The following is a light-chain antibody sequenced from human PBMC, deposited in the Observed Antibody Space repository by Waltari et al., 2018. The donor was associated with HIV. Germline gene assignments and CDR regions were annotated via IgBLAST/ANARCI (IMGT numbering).Light chain of an antibody. J-gene: IGLJ2*01. Sequence: QSALRQPASVSGSPEQSVSISCTGPTITYKSVSWYQQHPGKAPKLMIFEDTSRPSGVSNRFSVSKSGNTASLTISGLQVEDEADYYCSSYTTSGSVLFGGGTNLTVL. CDR2: EDT. V-gene: IGLV2-14*03. CDR1: TITYKS. CDR3: SSYTTSGSVL.